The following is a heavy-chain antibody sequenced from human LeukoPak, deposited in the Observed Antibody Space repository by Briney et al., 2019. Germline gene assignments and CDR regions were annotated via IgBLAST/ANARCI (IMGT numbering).Heavy chain of an antibody. CDR2: IIPVFPTA. J-gene: IGHJ4*02. V-gene: IGHV1-69*13. D-gene: IGHD3-3*01. CDR3: ASGDFWSGPARNYFDY. CDR1: GGTFSSYA. Sequence: ASVNVSCKASGGTFSSYAISWVRQAPGQGLEWMGGIIPVFPTAKYAQRFQDRVTITADESTRTAYMELSSLRSEDTAVYFCASGDFWSGPARNYFDYWGQGTLVTVSS.